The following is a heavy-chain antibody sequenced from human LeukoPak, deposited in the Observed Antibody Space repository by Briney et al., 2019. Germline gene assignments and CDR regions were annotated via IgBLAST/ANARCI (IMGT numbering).Heavy chain of an antibody. D-gene: IGHD6-13*01. CDR3: AKDTGSSWYYFDY. CDR1: GFTFDDYA. Sequence: GGSLRLSCAASGFTFDDYAIHWVRQAPGKGLEWVSGINWNSGSKHYADSVKGRFTISRDNAKNSLYLQMNSLRAEDTALYYCAKDTGSSWYYFDYWGQGTLVTVSS. J-gene: IGHJ4*02. CDR2: INWNSGSK. V-gene: IGHV3-9*01.